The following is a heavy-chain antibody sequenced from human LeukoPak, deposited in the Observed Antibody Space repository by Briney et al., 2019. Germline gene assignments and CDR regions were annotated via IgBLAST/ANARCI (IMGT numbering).Heavy chain of an antibody. J-gene: IGHJ3*02. CDR3: ARPLVRIAAAGHDAFDI. CDR1: GGSISSYY. Sequence: SETLSLTCTVSGGSISSYYWSWIRQPAGKGLEWIGRIYTSGSTNYNPSLKSRVTISVDTSKNQFSLKLSSVTAADTAVYYCARPLVRIAAAGHDAFDIWGQGTMVTVSS. V-gene: IGHV4-4*07. CDR2: IYTSGST. D-gene: IGHD6-13*01.